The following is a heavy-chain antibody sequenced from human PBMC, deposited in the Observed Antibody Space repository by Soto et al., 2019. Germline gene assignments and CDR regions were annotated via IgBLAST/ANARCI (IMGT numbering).Heavy chain of an antibody. Sequence: EVQLLESGGGLEQPGGSLRLSCAASGFTFRSYAMTWVRQTPRKGLEWVYAISGGGGSTYYADSVKGRFTISRDNSKNTLYLQMNSLRAEDTAVYYCAKANYDILTGHYPLIDYWGQGALVTVSS. D-gene: IGHD3-9*01. CDR2: ISGGGGST. CDR1: GFTFRSYA. J-gene: IGHJ4*02. V-gene: IGHV3-23*01. CDR3: AKANYDILTGHYPLIDY.